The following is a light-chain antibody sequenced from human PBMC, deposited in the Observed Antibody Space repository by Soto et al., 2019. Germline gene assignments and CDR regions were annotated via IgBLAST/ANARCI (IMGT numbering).Light chain of an antibody. Sequence: QSALTQPPSVSGAPGQRVTISCTGSSSNIGAGYDVHWYQQLPGTAPKLLIYGNSNRPSGVPDRFSGSKSGTSASLAITGLQAEDEADYYCQSYDSSLRGNVVFGGGTKLTVL. CDR2: GNS. CDR3: QSYDSSLRGNVV. V-gene: IGLV1-40*01. CDR1: SSNIGAGYD. J-gene: IGLJ2*01.